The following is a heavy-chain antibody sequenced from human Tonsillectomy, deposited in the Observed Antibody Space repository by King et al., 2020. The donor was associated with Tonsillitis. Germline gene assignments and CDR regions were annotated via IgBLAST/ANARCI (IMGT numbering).Heavy chain of an antibody. J-gene: IGHJ6*02. D-gene: IGHD3-10*01. CDR3: AKVVVLWFGVLPYGMDV. Sequence: QVQLVESGGGVVQPGGSLRLSCAASGFMFSNYGMHWVRQAPGKGLEWVTYIRYDESKKYYADSVKGRFTISRDNSKNILYLQMNSLRTDDTDVYYCAKVVVLWFGVLPYGMDVWGQGTTVTVSS. CDR2: IRYDESKK. V-gene: IGHV3-30*02. CDR1: GFMFSNYG.